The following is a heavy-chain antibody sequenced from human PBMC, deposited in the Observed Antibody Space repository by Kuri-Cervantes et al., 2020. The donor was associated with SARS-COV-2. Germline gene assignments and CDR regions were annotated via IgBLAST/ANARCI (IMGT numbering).Heavy chain of an antibody. V-gene: IGHV1-18*01. D-gene: IGHD6-6*01. CDR2: ISAYNGNT. CDR3: ARDGRYSSSYYYYMDV. CDR1: GYTFTCYG. J-gene: IGHJ6*03. Sequence: ASVKVSCKASGYTFTCYGISWVRQAPGQGLEWMGWISAYNGNTNYAQKLQGRVTMTTDTSTSTAYMELRSLRSDDTAVYYCARDGRYSSSYYYYMDVWGKGTTITVSS.